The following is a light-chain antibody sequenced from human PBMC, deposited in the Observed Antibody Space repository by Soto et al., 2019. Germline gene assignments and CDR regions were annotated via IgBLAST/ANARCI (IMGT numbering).Light chain of an antibody. CDR3: QQYNVFPIT. J-gene: IGKJ5*01. Sequence: DIQMTQSPSTLSASIGDRVTITCRASQSISTWLAWYQQKSGKAPKLLIYKASTLESGVPSRFSGSGSGTDFTLTTSSLQPDDLATYYCQQYNVFPITFGQGTRLEIK. CDR2: KAS. V-gene: IGKV1-5*03. CDR1: QSISTW.